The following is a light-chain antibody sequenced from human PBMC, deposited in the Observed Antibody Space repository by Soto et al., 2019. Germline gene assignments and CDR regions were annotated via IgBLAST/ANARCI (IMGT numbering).Light chain of an antibody. CDR2: GAS. J-gene: IGKJ2*01. CDR1: QSVSSAY. V-gene: IGKV3-20*01. CDR3: QQSGSSFYT. Sequence: EIVLTQSPGTLSLSPGERGTVSCRASQSVSSAYLAWYQQIPGQAPRLLIYGASSRATGIPDRFSGSGSGTDFTLTISGLETEDFAVYYCQQSGSSFYTFGQGTKLEIK.